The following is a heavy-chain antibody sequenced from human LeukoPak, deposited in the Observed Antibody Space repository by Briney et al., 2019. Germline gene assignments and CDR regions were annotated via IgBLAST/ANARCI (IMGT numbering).Heavy chain of an antibody. J-gene: IGHJ6*03. Sequence: GGSLRLSCAASGFTFSDYYMSWIRQAPGKGLEWVSYISSSGSTKYYTDSVKGRFTISRDNAKKSLYLQMNSLRAEDTAVYYCARDGDTVLTRGYYYYMDVWGKGTTVTVSS. D-gene: IGHD4-23*01. CDR2: ISSSGSTK. V-gene: IGHV3-11*04. CDR3: ARDGDTVLTRGYYYYMDV. CDR1: GFTFSDYY.